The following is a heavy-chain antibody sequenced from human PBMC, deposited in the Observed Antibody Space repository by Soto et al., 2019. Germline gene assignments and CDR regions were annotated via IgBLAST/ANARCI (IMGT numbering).Heavy chain of an antibody. CDR3: AKDAYTPIRTTAHDAGGLDH. CDR1: GXTFRFYD. D-gene: IGHD4-4*01. J-gene: IGHJ4*02. Sequence: LRLSFATSGXTFRFYDMHWVRQAPGKGLEWLAVISRDGNNKDYGDSVKGRFTISRDNSKNTLFLQMNSLRDEDSAVYYCAKDAYTPIRTTAHDAGGLDHWGRGTLVTVSS. V-gene: IGHV3-30*18. CDR2: ISRDGNNK.